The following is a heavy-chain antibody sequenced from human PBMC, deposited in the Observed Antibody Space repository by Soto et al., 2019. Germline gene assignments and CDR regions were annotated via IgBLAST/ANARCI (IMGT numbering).Heavy chain of an antibody. CDR3: ASETHSSSWPNWFDP. D-gene: IGHD6-13*01. J-gene: IGHJ5*02. Sequence: GGSLRLSCAASGFTFSSYGMHWVRQAPGEGLEWVAVISYDGSNKYYADSVKGRFTISRDNSKNTLFLQMNSLRGEDTAVYYCASETHSSSWPNWFDPWGQGTLVTVSS. V-gene: IGHV3-30*03. CDR2: ISYDGSNK. CDR1: GFTFSSYG.